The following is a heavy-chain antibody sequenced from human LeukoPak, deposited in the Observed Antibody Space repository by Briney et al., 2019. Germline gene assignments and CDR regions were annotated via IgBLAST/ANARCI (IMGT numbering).Heavy chain of an antibody. J-gene: IGHJ6*02. CDR2: IYYSGST. Sequence: SETLSLTCTVSGGSISSSSYYWGWIRQPPGKGLEWIGSIYYSGSTYYNPSLKSRVTISVDTSKNQFSLKLSSVTAADTAVYYCARVKTIFGVGLYGMDVWGQGTTVTVSS. CDR1: GGSISSSSYY. D-gene: IGHD3-3*01. V-gene: IGHV4-39*07. CDR3: ARVKTIFGVGLYGMDV.